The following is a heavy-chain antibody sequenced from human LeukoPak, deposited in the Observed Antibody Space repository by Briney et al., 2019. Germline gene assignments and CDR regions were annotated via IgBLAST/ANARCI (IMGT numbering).Heavy chain of an antibody. CDR3: ARGRKDERPYYYDV. V-gene: IGHV1-2*02. CDR1: GYTFTGYY. J-gene: IGHJ6*04. Sequence: ASVKVSCKASGYTFTGYYMHWVRQAPGQGLEWMGWINPNSGGTNYAQKFQGRVTMTRDTSISTAYMELSRLRSDDTAVYYCARGRKDERPYYYDVWGKGTTVTISS. CDR2: INPNSGGT. D-gene: IGHD3-10*01.